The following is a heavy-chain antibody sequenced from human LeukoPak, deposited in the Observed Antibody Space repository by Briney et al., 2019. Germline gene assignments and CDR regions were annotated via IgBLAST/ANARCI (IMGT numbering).Heavy chain of an antibody. CDR1: GGTFSSYA. D-gene: IGHD5-12*01. J-gene: IGHJ4*02. CDR2: IIPIFGTA. V-gene: IGHV1-69*01. Sequence: SVKVSCKASGGTFSSYAISWVRQAPGQGLEWMGGIIPIFGTANYAQKFQGRVTITADESTSTAYMELSSLRSEDTAVYYCARDNGYSGYDGRVSFDYWGQGTLVTVSS. CDR3: ARDNGYSGYDGRVSFDY.